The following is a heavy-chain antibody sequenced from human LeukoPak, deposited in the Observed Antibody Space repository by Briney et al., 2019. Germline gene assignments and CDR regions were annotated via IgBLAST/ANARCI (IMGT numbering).Heavy chain of an antibody. Sequence: GGSLRLSCTASGFTLGDYALNWVRQAPGKGLEWVGFIRSKPYGGTTEYAASVKSRFTISRDDSKNIAYLQMNDLKTEDTAVYYCTRDPLAREPQPSVDHWGQGTLVTVSS. J-gene: IGHJ4*02. D-gene: IGHD1-14*01. CDR1: GFTLGDYA. CDR3: TRDPLAREPQPSVDH. CDR2: IRSKPYGGTT. V-gene: IGHV3-49*04.